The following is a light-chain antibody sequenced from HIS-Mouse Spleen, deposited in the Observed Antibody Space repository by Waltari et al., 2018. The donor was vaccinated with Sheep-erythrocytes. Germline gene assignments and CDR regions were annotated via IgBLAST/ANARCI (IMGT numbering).Light chain of an antibody. V-gene: IGLV2-11*01. Sequence: QSALTQPRSVSGSPGPSVPISCTGTSSDVCGYNYVPWYQQHPGKAPNLLSYDVSKRPSRVPDRFSGSKSGNTASLTISGLQAEDEADYYCCSYAGSYNYVFGTGTKVTVL. CDR2: DVS. CDR1: SSDVCGYNY. J-gene: IGLJ1*01. CDR3: CSYAGSYNYV.